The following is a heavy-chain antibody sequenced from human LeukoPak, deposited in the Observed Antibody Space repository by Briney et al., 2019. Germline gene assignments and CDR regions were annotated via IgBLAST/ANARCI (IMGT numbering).Heavy chain of an antibody. V-gene: IGHV3-15*01. J-gene: IGHJ4*02. CDR2: ISSKSDGGTT. CDR3: ITEPHDYGDFTFGY. CDR1: ELAFKNVW. Sequence: PGGSLSLSCGASELAFKNVWMSWVRQAPGKGLEWVGRISSKSDGGTTDYAAPVKGRFTISRDDSTNTLSLQMSGLKAEDTALYFCITEPHDYGDFTFGYWGQGTLVTVSS. D-gene: IGHD4-17*01.